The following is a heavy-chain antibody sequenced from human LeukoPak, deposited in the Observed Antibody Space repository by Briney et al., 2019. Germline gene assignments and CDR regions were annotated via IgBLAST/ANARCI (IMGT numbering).Heavy chain of an antibody. D-gene: IGHD3-3*01. CDR2: IKQDGSEK. CDR1: GFTFSSYW. V-gene: IGHV3-7*01. Sequence: PGGSLRLSCAASGFTFSSYWMSWVRQAPGKGLEWVANIKQDGSEKYYVDSVKGRFTISRDNAKNSLYLQMNSLRAEDTAVYYCARDPGTGMVFWSGSLDAFDIWGQGTMVTVSS. J-gene: IGHJ3*02. CDR3: ARDPGTGMVFWSGSLDAFDI.